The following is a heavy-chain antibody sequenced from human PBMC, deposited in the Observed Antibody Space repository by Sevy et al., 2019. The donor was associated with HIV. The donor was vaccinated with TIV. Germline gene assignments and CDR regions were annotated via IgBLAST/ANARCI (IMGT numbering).Heavy chain of an antibody. D-gene: IGHD4-17*01. CDR3: ARDLPPSATTVAHFDY. CDR1: GFTFSSYE. Sequence: GGSLRLSCVASGFTFSSYEMIWVRQAPGKGLEWVSYISNSGSDIHYSDSLRGRFTISRDNAKNSLFLQMNSLRAEDTAVYYCARDLPPSATTVAHFDYWGQGTLVTVSS. V-gene: IGHV3-48*03. CDR2: ISNSGSDI. J-gene: IGHJ4*02.